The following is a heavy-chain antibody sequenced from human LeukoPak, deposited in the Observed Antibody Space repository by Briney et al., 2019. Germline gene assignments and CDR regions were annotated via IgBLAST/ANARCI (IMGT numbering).Heavy chain of an antibody. CDR2: ISWNSGSI. CDR1: GFTFDDYA. D-gene: IGHD1-26*01. V-gene: IGHV3-9*01. J-gene: IGHJ4*02. Sequence: GGSLRLSCAASGFTFDDYAMPWVRQAPGKGLEWVSGISWNSGSIGYADSVKGRFTISRDNAKNSLYLQMNSLRAEDTALYYCAKASGGLLFDYWGQGTLVTVSS. CDR3: AKASGGLLFDY.